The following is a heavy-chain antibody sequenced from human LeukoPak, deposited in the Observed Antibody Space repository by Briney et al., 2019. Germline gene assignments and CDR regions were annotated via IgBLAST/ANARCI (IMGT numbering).Heavy chain of an antibody. CDR3: ARRLFFGVVTLRGSAFDI. J-gene: IGHJ3*02. V-gene: IGHV4-34*01. Sequence: SETLSLTCAVYGGSFSGYYWSWIRQPPGKGLEWIGEINYSGSTNYNPSLKSRVTISVDTSKNQFSLKLSSVTAADTAVYYCARRLFFGVVTLRGSAFDIWGQGTMVTVSS. D-gene: IGHD3-3*01. CDR2: INYSGST. CDR1: GGSFSGYY.